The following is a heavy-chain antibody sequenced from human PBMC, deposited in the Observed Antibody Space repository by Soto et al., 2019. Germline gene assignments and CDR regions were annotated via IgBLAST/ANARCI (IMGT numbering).Heavy chain of an antibody. Sequence: EVQLVESGGGLVQPGGSLRLSCAASGFTVSSNYMSWVRQAPGKGLEWVSVIYSGGSTYYADSVKGRFTISRHNSKNTGDLQMNSLRAEDAAVYYCAGSGYSIEDYYYWMDVWGQGTTVNVSS. CDR3: AGSGYSIEDYYYWMDV. CDR1: GFTVSSNY. D-gene: IGHD5-12*01. J-gene: IGHJ6*02. CDR2: IYSGGST. V-gene: IGHV3-53*04.